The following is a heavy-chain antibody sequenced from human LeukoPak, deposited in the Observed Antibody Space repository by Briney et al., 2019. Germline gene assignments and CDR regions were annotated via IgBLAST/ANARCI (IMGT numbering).Heavy chain of an antibody. CDR1: GFTFDDYA. Sequence: GGSLRLSCAASGFTFDDYAMHWVRQAPGKGLEWVSGISWNSGSIGYADSVKGRFTISRDNAKNSLYLQMNSLRAEDTAVYYCARDFSRTIDYWGQGTLVTVSS. J-gene: IGHJ4*02. V-gene: IGHV3-9*01. CDR2: ISWNSGSI. D-gene: IGHD1-14*01. CDR3: ARDFSRTIDY.